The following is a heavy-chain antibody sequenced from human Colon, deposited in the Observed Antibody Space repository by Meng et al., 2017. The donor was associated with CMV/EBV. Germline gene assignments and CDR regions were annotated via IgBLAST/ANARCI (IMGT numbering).Heavy chain of an antibody. CDR2: IYHIGDT. Sequence: HESRPGLVKPSQTLSQNCTVSGGSIDRGDFYWGWIRQSPGKGLEWIGYIYHIGDTYCSPSHKSRITISWDRTCVQVTEEIPVVPACKTAIYCCARSVRVEEATLDNWGQGILVTVSS. J-gene: IGHJ4*02. V-gene: IGHV4-30-4*01. CDR1: GGSIDRGDFY. CDR3: ARSVRVEEATLDN.